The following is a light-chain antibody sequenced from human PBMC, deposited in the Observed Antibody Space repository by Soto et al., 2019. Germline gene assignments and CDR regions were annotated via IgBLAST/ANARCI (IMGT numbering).Light chain of an antibody. Sequence: IELTQSPPSLSASVGDRVTISCRASQDISTYLAWYQQKSGKAPRLLIFDASTLQSGVPSRFSGSGSGTDFALTISSLQTEDFASYYCQQMKPFPLTFGGGTRVEV. V-gene: IGKV1-9*01. CDR2: DAS. J-gene: IGKJ4*01. CDR3: QQMKPFPLT. CDR1: QDISTY.